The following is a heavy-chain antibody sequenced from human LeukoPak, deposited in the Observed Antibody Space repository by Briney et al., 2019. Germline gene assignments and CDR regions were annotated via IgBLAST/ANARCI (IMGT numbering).Heavy chain of an antibody. J-gene: IGHJ3*02. CDR2: IYYSGST. V-gene: IGHV4-31*03. CDR1: GGSISSGGYY. CDR3: ARDRGSGSIDAFDI. Sequence: PSETLSLTCTVSGGSISSGGYYWSWIRQHPGKGLEWIGYIYYSGSTYYNPSLKRRVTISVDTYKNQFSLKLSSVTAADTAVYCCARDRGSGSIDAFDIWGQGTMVTVSS. D-gene: IGHD3-10*01.